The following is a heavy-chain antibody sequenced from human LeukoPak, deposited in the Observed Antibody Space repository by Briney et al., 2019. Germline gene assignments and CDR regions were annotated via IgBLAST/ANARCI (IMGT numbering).Heavy chain of an antibody. CDR2: IWYDGSNK. J-gene: IGHJ4*02. D-gene: IGHD2-21*02. CDR3: AKDLLAYCGGDCYSDY. V-gene: IGHV3-33*06. CDR1: GFTFSSYG. Sequence: GRSLRLSCAASGFTFSSYGMHWVRQAPGKGLEWVAVIWYDGSNKYYADSVKGRFTISRDNSKNTLYLQMNSLRAEDTAVYYCAKDLLAYCGGDCYSDYWGQGTVVTVSS.